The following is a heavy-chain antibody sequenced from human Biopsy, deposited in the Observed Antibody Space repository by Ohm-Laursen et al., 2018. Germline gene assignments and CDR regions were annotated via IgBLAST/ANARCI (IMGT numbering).Heavy chain of an antibody. Sequence: TLSLTCSVSGGSISSGGYYWSWIRQFPGKGLELLGYIYNVESTYYNPSLKSRVLISGDASRNQYSLKLTSVTAADTAVYYCVRHRRDWYEPWGQGTLVTVSS. CDR3: VRHRRDWYEP. V-gene: IGHV4-31*03. CDR1: GGSISSGGYY. J-gene: IGHJ5*02. CDR2: IYNVEST.